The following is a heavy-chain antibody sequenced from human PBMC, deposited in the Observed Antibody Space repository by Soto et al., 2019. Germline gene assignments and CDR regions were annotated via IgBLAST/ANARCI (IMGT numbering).Heavy chain of an antibody. Sequence: GESLKISCKGSGYSFTSYWIGWVRQMPGKGLEWMGIIYPGDSDTRYSPSFQGQVTISADKSISTAYLQWSSLKASDTAMYYCARTGTTNVYYYYYGMDVWGQGTTVTVSS. CDR2: IYPGDSDT. CDR1: GYSFTSYW. V-gene: IGHV5-51*01. D-gene: IGHD1-1*01. CDR3: ARTGTTNVYYYYYGMDV. J-gene: IGHJ6*02.